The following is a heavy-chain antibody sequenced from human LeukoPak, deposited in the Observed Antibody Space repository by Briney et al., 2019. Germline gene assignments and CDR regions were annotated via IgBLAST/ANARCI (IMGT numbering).Heavy chain of an antibody. D-gene: IGHD5-12*01. CDR1: GGTFSSFA. V-gene: IGHV1-69*01. J-gene: IGHJ6*03. CDR3: ARGSSVATITDGYYYYYYMDV. Sequence: SVKVSCKASGGTFSSFAISWVRQAPGQGLEWMGGIIPFFGTANYAQKFQGRVTITADESTSTAYMELSSLRSEDTAVYYCARGSSVATITDGYYYYYYMDVWGKGTTVTVSS. CDR2: IIPFFGTA.